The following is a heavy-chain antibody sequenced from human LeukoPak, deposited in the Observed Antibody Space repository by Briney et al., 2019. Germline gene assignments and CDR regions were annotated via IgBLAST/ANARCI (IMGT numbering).Heavy chain of an antibody. CDR2: ISSSSSYI. V-gene: IGHV3-21*01. J-gene: IGHJ4*02. CDR3: ARDGYGDYAPDY. CDR1: GFTFITYS. D-gene: IGHD4-17*01. Sequence: GGSLRLSCAASGFTFITYSMNWVSQAPGKGLEWVSSISSSSSYIYYADSVKGRFTISRDNAKNSLYLQMNSLRAEDTAVYYCARDGYGDYAPDYWGQGTLVTVSS.